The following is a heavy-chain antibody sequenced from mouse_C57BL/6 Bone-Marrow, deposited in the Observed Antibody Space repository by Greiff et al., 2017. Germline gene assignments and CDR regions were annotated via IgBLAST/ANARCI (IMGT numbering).Heavy chain of an antibody. J-gene: IGHJ2*01. CDR1: GFTFSDYY. CDR3: ARDAGPFDY. V-gene: IGHV5-16*01. CDR2: INYDGSST. Sequence: EVTLVESEGGLVQPGSSMKLSCTASGFTFSDYYMAWVRQVPEKGLEWVANINYDGSSTYYQDSLQSRFIISRDNAKNTLYLQMSSLKSEDTATYYCARDAGPFDYWGQGTTLTVSS.